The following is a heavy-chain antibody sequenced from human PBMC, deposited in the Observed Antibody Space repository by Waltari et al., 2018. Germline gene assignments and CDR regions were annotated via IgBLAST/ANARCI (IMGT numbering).Heavy chain of an antibody. Sequence: QVQLQQWGAGLLKPSETLSLTCAVYGGSFSGYYWSWIRQPPGKGLEWIGEINHSGSTNYNPSLKSRVTISVDTSKTQFSLKLSSVTAADTAVYYCARHVMVRNYYYGMDVWGQGTTVTVSS. CDR1: GGSFSGYY. CDR2: INHSGST. D-gene: IGHD3-10*01. J-gene: IGHJ6*02. CDR3: ARHVMVRNYYYGMDV. V-gene: IGHV4-34*01.